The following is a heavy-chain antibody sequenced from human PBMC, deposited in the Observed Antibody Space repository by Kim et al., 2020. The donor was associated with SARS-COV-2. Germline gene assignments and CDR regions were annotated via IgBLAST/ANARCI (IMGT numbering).Heavy chain of an antibody. J-gene: IGHJ6*01. V-gene: IGHV3-21*01. D-gene: IGHD5-12*01. Sequence: GGSLRLSCAASGFTFSSYSMHWVRQAPGKGLEWVASISSSSSYINYADSVKGRFTISRDNAKNSLYLQMNSLRAEDTAVYYCARFGYRGYDRVWYFYYG. CDR3: ARFGYRGYDRVWYFYYG. CDR1: GFTFSSYS. CDR2: ISSSSSYI.